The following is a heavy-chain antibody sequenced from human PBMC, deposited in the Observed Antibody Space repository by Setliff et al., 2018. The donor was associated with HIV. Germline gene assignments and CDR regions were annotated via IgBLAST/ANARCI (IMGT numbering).Heavy chain of an antibody. CDR3: ARAMAMLAAGRAADY. Sequence: ASVKVSCKASGYIFTGYYIHWVRQAPGQGLEWMGWINPSTVGTKYAQKFRGRVTMTRDTSISTAYMELSRLRSDDTAVYYCARAMAMLAAGRAADYWGQGTLVTVSS. J-gene: IGHJ4*02. V-gene: IGHV1-2*02. D-gene: IGHD6-19*01. CDR1: GYIFTGYY. CDR2: INPSTVGT.